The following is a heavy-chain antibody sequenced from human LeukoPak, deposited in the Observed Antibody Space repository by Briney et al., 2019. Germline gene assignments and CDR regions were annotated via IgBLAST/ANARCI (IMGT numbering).Heavy chain of an antibody. CDR3: ARSVYDSGGYYRVLDY. CDR1: GFTFSSYS. D-gene: IGHD3-22*01. CDR2: IDSDGSTT. V-gene: IGHV3-74*01. Sequence: GGSLRLSCAASGFTFSSYSMNWVRHAPGKGLVWVSRIDSDGSTTSYADSVKGRFTISRDNAKNTLFLQMNSLRAEDTAAYCCARSVYDSGGYYRVLDYWGQGTLVTVSS. J-gene: IGHJ4*02.